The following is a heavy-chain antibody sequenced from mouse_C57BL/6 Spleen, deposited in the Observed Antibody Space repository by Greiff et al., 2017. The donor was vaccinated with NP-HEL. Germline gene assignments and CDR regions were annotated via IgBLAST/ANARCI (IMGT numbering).Heavy chain of an antibody. Sequence: QVQLQQPGAELVKPGASVKLSCKASGYTFTSYWMHWVKQRPGQGLEWIGMIHPNSGSTNYNEKFKSKATLTVDKSSSTAYMQLSSLTSEDSAVYYCARSRVITTVVGAMDYWGQGTSVTVSS. D-gene: IGHD1-1*01. CDR2: IHPNSGST. J-gene: IGHJ4*01. V-gene: IGHV1-64*01. CDR1: GYTFTSYW. CDR3: ARSRVITTVVGAMDY.